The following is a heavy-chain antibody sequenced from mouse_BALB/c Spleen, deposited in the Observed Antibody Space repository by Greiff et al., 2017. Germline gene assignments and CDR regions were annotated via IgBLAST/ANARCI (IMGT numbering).Heavy chain of an antibody. D-gene: IGHD2-14*01. Sequence: VQLQQSGPELVKPGASVKISCKASGYTFTDYNMHWVKQSHGKSLEWIGYIYPYNGGTGYNQKFKSKATLTVDNSSSTAYMELRSLTSEDSAVYYCARGGVRRDYYAMDYWGQGTSVTVSS. CDR3: ARGGVRRDYYAMDY. V-gene: IGHV1S29*02. J-gene: IGHJ4*01. CDR2: IYPYNGGT. CDR1: GYTFTDYN.